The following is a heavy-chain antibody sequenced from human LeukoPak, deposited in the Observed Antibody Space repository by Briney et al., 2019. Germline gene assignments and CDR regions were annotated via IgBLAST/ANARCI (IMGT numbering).Heavy chain of an antibody. V-gene: IGHV3-48*03. CDR2: ISSGGSTI. Sequence: GGSLRLSCAASGFTFSSFEMKWVRQAPGKGLEWVSYISSGGSTIYYADSVKGRFTISRDNAKNSLYLQMNSLRAEDTAVYYCAKDLLRYFWDWGQGTLVTVSS. D-gene: IGHD3-9*01. CDR1: GFTFSSFE. J-gene: IGHJ4*02. CDR3: AKDLLRYFWD.